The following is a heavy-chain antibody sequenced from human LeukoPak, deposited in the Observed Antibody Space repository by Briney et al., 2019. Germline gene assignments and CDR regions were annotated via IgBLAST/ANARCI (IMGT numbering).Heavy chain of an antibody. V-gene: IGHV3-7*04. CDR1: GFTFSDYY. CDR2: IKQDGSET. D-gene: IGHD1-14*01. Sequence: PGGSLRLSCAASGFTFSDYYMSWIRQAPGKGLEWVANIKQDGSETYYVDSVKGRFTISRDNAKNSLYLQMKNLRAEDTALYYCARHNPLWGYWGQGTLVTVSS. CDR3: ARHNPLWGY. J-gene: IGHJ4*02.